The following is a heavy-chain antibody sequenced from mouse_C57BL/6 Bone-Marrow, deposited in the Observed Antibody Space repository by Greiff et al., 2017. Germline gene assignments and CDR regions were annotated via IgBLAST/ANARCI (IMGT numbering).Heavy chain of an antibody. J-gene: IGHJ3*01. V-gene: IGHV1-62-2*01. CDR2: FYPGSGSI. CDR3: SRHEGGGLDYTPRAWFGD. CDR1: GYTFTEYT. D-gene: IGHD2-12*01. Sequence: QVQLQQSGAELVKPGASVKLSCKASGYTFTEYTIHWVKQRSGQGLEWIGWFYPGSGSIKYNEKFKDKATLTADKSSSTVYMELSSLTSEDSAVYFGSRHEGGGLDYTPRAWFGDWGKGTLVTVAA.